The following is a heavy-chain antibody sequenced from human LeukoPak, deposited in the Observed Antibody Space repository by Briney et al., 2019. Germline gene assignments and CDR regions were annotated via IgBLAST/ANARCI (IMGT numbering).Heavy chain of an antibody. J-gene: IGHJ4*02. CDR1: GGSISTSSYY. CDR3: AQRRIVGED. D-gene: IGHD1-26*01. Sequence: PSETLSLTCTVSGGSISTSSYYWGWIRQPPGKGLEWIGTIYYSGSTYYNPSLKSRVTISVDTSKNQFSLKLSSVTAADTAVYYCAQRRIVGEDWGQGTLVTVSS. CDR2: IYYSGST. V-gene: IGHV4-39*07.